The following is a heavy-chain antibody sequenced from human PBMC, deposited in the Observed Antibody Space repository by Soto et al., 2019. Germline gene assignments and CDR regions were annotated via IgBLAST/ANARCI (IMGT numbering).Heavy chain of an antibody. CDR3: ARGVFSRITMVRGVQYYYYGMDV. Sequence: SVKFSCKASGGTFSSYAISWVRQAPGQGLEWMGGIIPIFGTANYAQKFQGRVTITADKSTSTAYMELSSLRSEDTAVYYCARGVFSRITMVRGVQYYYYGMDVWGQGTTVTVSS. J-gene: IGHJ6*02. CDR1: GGTFSSYA. V-gene: IGHV1-69*06. D-gene: IGHD3-10*01. CDR2: IIPIFGTA.